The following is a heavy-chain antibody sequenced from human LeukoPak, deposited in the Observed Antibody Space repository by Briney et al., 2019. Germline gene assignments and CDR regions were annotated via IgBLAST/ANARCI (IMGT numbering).Heavy chain of an antibody. J-gene: IGHJ5*02. D-gene: IGHD3-10*01. CDR1: GGSISNSIYY. Sequence: SETLSLTCSVSGGSISNSIYYWGWIRQPPGKGLEWIGEINHSGSTNYNPSLKSRVTISVDTSKNQFSLKLSSVTAADTAVYYCARGFYYYGSGSTNWFDPWGQGTLVTVSS. CDR2: INHSGST. V-gene: IGHV4-39*07. CDR3: ARGFYYYGSGSTNWFDP.